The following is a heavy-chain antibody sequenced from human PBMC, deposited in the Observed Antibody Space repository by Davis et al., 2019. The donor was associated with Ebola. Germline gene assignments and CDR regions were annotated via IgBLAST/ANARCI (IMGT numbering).Heavy chain of an antibody. Sequence: AASVKVSCKASGGTFSSYAISWVRQAPGQGLEWMGGIIPILGPGKYGQKFQGRVTITADKSTSTAYMELSSLRYEDTAVYYCAREGGYSSGWPYFDNWGQGTLVTVSS. J-gene: IGHJ4*02. D-gene: IGHD6-19*01. CDR3: AREGGYSSGWPYFDN. V-gene: IGHV1-69*06. CDR1: GGTFSSYA. CDR2: IIPILGPG.